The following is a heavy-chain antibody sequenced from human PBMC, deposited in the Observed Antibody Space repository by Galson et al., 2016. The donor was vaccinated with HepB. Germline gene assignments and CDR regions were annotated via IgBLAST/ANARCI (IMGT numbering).Heavy chain of an antibody. D-gene: IGHD3-10*01. CDR2: SSNDGRRT. J-gene: IGHJ4*02. V-gene: IGHV3-74*03. Sequence: SLRLSCAASGFTLSSFWMHWVRQAPGRGLVWVSRSSNDGRRTTYADSVKGRFTISRDNVKNTLYLEMSSLRVEDTAVYFCVRGVPGVGRYFDNWGQGTLVTVSS. CDR1: GFTLSSFW. CDR3: VRGVPGVGRYFDN.